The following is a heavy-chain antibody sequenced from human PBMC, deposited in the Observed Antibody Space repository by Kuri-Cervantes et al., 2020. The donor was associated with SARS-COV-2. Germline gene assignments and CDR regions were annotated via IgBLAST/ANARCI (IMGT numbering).Heavy chain of an antibody. V-gene: IGHV4-38-2*02. CDR2: IYHSGST. CDR3: ARTQLGMNMDV. J-gene: IGHJ6*03. Sequence: SETLSLTCTVSGYSISSGYYWGWIRQPPGKGLEWSGSIYHSGSTYYNPSLKSRVTISVDTSKNHFSLKLSSVTAADTAVYYCARTQLGMNMDVWGKGTTVTVSS. D-gene: IGHD7-27*01. CDR1: GYSISSGYY.